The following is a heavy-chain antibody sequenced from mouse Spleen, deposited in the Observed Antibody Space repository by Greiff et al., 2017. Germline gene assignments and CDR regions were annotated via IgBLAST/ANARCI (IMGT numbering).Heavy chain of an antibody. CDR3: ARGYTVVATNYFDY. CDR1: GYTFTSYW. CDR2: IDPSDSET. V-gene: IGHV1-52*01. J-gene: IGHJ2*01. Sequence: QVQLQQPGAELVRPGSSVKLSCTASGYTFTSYWMHWVKQRPIQGLEWIGNIDPSDSETHYNQKFKDKATLTVDKSSSTAYMQLSSLTSEDSAVYYCARGYTVVATNYFDYWGQGTTRTVSS. D-gene: IGHD1-1*01.